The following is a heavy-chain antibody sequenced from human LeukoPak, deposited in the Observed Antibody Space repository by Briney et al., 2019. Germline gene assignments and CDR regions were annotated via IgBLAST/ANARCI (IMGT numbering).Heavy chain of an antibody. J-gene: IGHJ4*02. CDR1: GFTFSTYF. CDR2: ITGSGGST. D-gene: IGHD3-10*01. Sequence: GGSLRLSCSASGFTFSTYFMHWVRQAPGKGLECVSAITGSGGSTYYADSVKGRFTISRDNSKNTLYLQMNSLRAEDTAVYYCVGSGSYSTYNHAITLYYFDYWGQGTLVTVSS. V-gene: IGHV3-64*04. CDR3: VGSGSYSTYNHAITLYYFDY.